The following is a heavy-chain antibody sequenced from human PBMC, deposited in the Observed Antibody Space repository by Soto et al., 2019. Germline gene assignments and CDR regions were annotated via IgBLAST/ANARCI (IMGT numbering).Heavy chain of an antibody. V-gene: IGHV3-23*01. J-gene: IGHJ4*02. CDR2: ISESGGST. Sequence: EVHLLESGGGLIQPGGSLRLSCAASGFTFTSYTMTWVRQAPGKGLEWVSSISESGGSTHYADSVRGRFTSSRDNSKNTVYLQMNSLRTEDTAVYYCAKVHGDAGWGQGTLVIVSS. D-gene: IGHD4-17*01. CDR3: AKVHGDAG. CDR1: GFTFTSYT.